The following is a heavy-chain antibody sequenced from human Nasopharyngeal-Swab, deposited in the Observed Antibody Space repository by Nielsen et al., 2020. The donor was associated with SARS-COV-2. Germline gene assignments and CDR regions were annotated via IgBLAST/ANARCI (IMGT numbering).Heavy chain of an antibody. J-gene: IGHJ4*02. V-gene: IGHV3-64*01. CDR3: TRDRDGGWSFDY. CDR1: GFTFDTFA. CDR2: ILGDGMAT. Sequence: GESLKISCAASGFTFDTFAMHWVRQAPGKGLEFVSSILGDGMATQYASSVKGRFTISRDNSKNTLYLQMGSLRDEGMAVYYCTRDRDGGWSFDYWGQGTLVTVSS. D-gene: IGHD6-19*01.